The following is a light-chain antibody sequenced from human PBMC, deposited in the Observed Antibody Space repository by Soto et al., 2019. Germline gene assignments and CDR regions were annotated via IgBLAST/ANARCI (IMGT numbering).Light chain of an antibody. CDR1: SSNVGSYNL. V-gene: IGLV2-23*01. J-gene: IGLJ1*01. Sequence: QSALTQPASVSGSPGQSITISCTGTSSNVGSYNLVSWYQQNPGKAPKLMIYEGSKRPSGVSNRFSGSKSGNTASLTISGLQAEDEADYYCCSYAGSSTFYVCGTGTKLTVL. CDR3: CSYAGSSTFYV. CDR2: EGS.